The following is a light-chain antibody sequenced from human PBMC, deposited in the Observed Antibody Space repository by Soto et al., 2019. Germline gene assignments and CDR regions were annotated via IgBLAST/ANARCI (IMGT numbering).Light chain of an antibody. J-gene: IGKJ2*01. V-gene: IGKV3-20*01. Sequence: EIVLTQSPGTLSLSPGERAILSCRDSQSVSRSFLAWYQQKPGQAPRLLIYGASSRATGIPDRFSGSGSGTDFTLTISRLEPEDFAVYYCQQYDSSPRTFGQGTKLEIK. CDR1: QSVSRSF. CDR3: QQYDSSPRT. CDR2: GAS.